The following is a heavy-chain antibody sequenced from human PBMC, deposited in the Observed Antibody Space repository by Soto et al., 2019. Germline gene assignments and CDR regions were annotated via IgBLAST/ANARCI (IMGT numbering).Heavy chain of an antibody. V-gene: IGHV1-2*04. D-gene: IGHD2-15*01. CDR2: INPNSGGT. CDR1: GYTFTGYY. Sequence: ASVKVSCKASGYTFTGYYMHWVRQAPGQGLEWMGWINPNSGGTNYAQKFQGWVTMTRDTSISTAYMELSRLRPDDTAVYYCARDLGYCSGGSCYRWFDPWGQGTLVTVSS. J-gene: IGHJ5*02. CDR3: ARDLGYCSGGSCYRWFDP.